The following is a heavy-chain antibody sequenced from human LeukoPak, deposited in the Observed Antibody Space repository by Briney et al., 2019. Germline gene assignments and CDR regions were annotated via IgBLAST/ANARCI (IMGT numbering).Heavy chain of an antibody. V-gene: IGHV3-7*01. CDR3: ARDYGSSGYDITYV. D-gene: IGHD5-12*01. Sequence: GGSLRLSCAASGFTFSSYWMGWVRQAPGQGLEWVANIKHEGSEKYYVDSVKGRSTISRDNAKNSLYLQMSSLRAEDTAVYYCARDYGSSGYDITYVWGQGTTVTVSS. CDR2: IKHEGSEK. J-gene: IGHJ6*02. CDR1: GFTFSSYW.